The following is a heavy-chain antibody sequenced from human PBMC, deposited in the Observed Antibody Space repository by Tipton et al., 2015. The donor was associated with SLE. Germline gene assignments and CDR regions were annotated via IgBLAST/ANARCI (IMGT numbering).Heavy chain of an antibody. D-gene: IGHD4-17*01. J-gene: IGHJ2*01. V-gene: IGHV3-74*01. CDR2: VNTDGSSS. Sequence: SLRLSCAASGFTFSNSWMHWVRQAPGKGLVWVSGVNTDGSSSYYADSGKGRFTISRDNAKNTLYLEMDSLRPEDTAVYYCAKDPIPYGDYVWYCDLWGRGTLVTVSS. CDR1: GFTFSNSW. CDR3: AKDPIPYGDYVWYCDL.